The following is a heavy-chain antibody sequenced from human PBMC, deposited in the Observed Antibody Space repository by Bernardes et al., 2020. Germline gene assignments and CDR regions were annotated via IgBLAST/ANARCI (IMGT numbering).Heavy chain of an antibody. D-gene: IGHD3-10*01. CDR3: ARDVVRGADAFDI. CDR1: GYTFTDYF. J-gene: IGHJ3*02. V-gene: IGHV1-2*06. Sequence: ASVKVSCETSGYTFTDYFIHWVRQAPGQGLQWVGRINANSGGTNYAQKFQGTVTMTRDTSISTAYMELRSLRSDDTAVYYCARDVVRGADAFDIWGQGTMLSVSS. CDR2: INANSGGT.